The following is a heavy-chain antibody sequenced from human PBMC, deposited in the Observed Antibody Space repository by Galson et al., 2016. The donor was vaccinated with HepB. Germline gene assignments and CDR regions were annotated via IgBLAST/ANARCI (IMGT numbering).Heavy chain of an antibody. CDR3: ARHIAVPTTRGFDF. CDR1: GASISSNW. J-gene: IGHJ4*02. V-gene: IGHV4/OR15-8*02. CDR2: VYHTGAT. Sequence: SETLSLTCVVSGASISSNWWSWVRQAPGKGLDWIGEVYHTGATNFKPSLQSRVTISIDKSRNQLSLELTSVTAADTGVYYCARHIAVPTTRGFDFWGQGTLATVSS. D-gene: IGHD6-19*01.